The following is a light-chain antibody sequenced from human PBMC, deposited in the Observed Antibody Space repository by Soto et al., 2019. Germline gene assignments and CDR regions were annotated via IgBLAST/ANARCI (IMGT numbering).Light chain of an antibody. Sequence: DIVMTQSPDSLAVSLGERATINCKSSQSVLYNSNNKNYLAWYQQKPGQPPRLLISWASTREYGVPDRFSGSGSWTDFALTISNLQAEDVAVYYCQQYYSTSMYTFGQGTKLEIK. CDR3: QQYYSTSMYT. V-gene: IGKV4-1*01. J-gene: IGKJ2*01. CDR1: QSVLYNSNNKNY. CDR2: WAS.